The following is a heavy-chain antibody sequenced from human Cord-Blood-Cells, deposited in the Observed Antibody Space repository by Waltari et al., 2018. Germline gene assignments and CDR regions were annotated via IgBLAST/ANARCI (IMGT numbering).Heavy chain of an antibody. D-gene: IGHD6-13*01. CDR1: GYTFTGYY. Sequence: QVQLVQSGAEVKKPGASVKVSCKASGYTFTGYYMHWVLQAPGQGLEGMGRINPNSGGTDYAQKFQGRVTMTRDTSISTAYMELSRLRYDDTAVHYCARSYGAAGTCFQHWGQGTLVTVSS. V-gene: IGHV1-2*06. J-gene: IGHJ1*01. CDR2: INPNSGGT. CDR3: ARSYGAAGTCFQH.